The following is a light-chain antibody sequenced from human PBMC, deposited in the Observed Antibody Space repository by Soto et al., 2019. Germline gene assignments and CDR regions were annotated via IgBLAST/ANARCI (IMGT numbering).Light chain of an antibody. Sequence: QSVLTQPPSVSGAPGQRVTISCSGSSPNIGANYAVHWYQQLPGAAPKLLIFGNNNRPSGVPDRFSGSRSGTSASLAITGLQAEDEADYYCQSYDVSLSGWVFGGGTQLTVL. CDR2: GNN. CDR1: SPNIGANYA. CDR3: QSYDVSLSGWV. V-gene: IGLV1-40*01. J-gene: IGLJ3*02.